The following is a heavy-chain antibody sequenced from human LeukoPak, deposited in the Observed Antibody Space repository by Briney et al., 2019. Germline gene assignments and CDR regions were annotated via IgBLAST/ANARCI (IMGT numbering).Heavy chain of an antibody. V-gene: IGHV3-23*01. CDR3: AKCLHYDLLTGFDY. CDR1: GFTFSSYA. D-gene: IGHD3-9*01. Sequence: GGSLRLSCAASGFTFSSYAMTWVRQAPGKGLEWVSAISASDGSTYYAASVKGWFTISRDNSKNTLYLQMNSLRAEDTAVYYCAKCLHYDLLTGFDYWGQGTLVTVSS. J-gene: IGHJ4*02. CDR2: ISASDGST.